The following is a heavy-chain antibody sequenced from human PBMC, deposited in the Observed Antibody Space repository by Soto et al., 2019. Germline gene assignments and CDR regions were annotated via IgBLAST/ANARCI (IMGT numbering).Heavy chain of an antibody. CDR1: GYIFSNYY. D-gene: IGHD3-10*01. CDR3: ARRGMSKIGFDT. J-gene: IGHJ3*02. Sequence: QVQLVQSGAEVKKPGTSVKVSCTASGYIFSNYYMHWVRQAPGQGLEWMGVFNPSGDATHYAQSFQGRVSVTRDTSTSTVYLELSTLTSEDTAVYYCARRGMSKIGFDTWGQGTMVTVSS. V-gene: IGHV1-46*01. CDR2: FNPSGDAT.